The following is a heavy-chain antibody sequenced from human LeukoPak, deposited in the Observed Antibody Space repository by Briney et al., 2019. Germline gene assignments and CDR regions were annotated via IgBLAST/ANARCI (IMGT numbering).Heavy chain of an antibody. CDR3: ARDRSSYEYYFDY. V-gene: IGHV3-30-3*01. Sequence: GGSLRLSCAASGFTFSSYAMHWVRQAPGKGLEWVAVISYDGSNKYYADSVKGRFTISRDNSRNTLYLQMDSLRAEDTAAYYCARDRSSYEYYFDYWGQGTLVTVSS. CDR1: GFTFSSYA. J-gene: IGHJ4*02. CDR2: ISYDGSNK. D-gene: IGHD5-12*01.